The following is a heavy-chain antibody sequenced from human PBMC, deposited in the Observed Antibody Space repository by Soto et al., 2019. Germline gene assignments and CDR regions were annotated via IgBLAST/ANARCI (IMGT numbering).Heavy chain of an antibody. CDR2: VTSSGDGK. D-gene: IGHD5-12*01. CDR3: VRRDGYNLAY. CDR1: GFNFISCH. V-gene: IGHV3-23*01. Sequence: GSLRLSCIASGFNFISCHITCVRQSPGRGLEWVSTVTSSGDGKYYADSVKSRFTISRDNSKNTLFLQINTVRADDTAVYYCVRRDGYNLAYWGQGALVTVSS. J-gene: IGHJ4*02.